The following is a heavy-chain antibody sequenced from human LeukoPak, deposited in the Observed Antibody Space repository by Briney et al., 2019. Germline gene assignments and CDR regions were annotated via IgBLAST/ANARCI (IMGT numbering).Heavy chain of an antibody. CDR2: IYTDGST. D-gene: IGHD3-22*01. Sequence: GGSLRLSCAASGFTVSSNYMSWVRQAPGKGLEWVSVIYTDGSTYYADSVKGRFTISRDNSRDTLNLQMNSLRAEDTAVYYCAKGLFDSSGYSEHFDYWGQGTQVTVSS. V-gene: IGHV3-53*01. CDR3: AKGLFDSSGYSEHFDY. CDR1: GFTVSSNY. J-gene: IGHJ4*02.